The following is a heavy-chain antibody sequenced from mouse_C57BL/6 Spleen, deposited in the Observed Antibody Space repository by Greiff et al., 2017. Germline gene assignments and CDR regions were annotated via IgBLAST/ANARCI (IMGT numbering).Heavy chain of an antibody. V-gene: IGHV10-1*01. CDR1: GFSFNTYA. Sequence: EVKLMESGGGLVQPKGSLKLSCAASGFSFNTYAMNWVRQAPGKGLEWVARIRSKSNNYATYYADSVKDRFTISRDDSESMLYLQMNNLKTEDTAMYYCVRQGTGTVLFDYWGQGTTLTVSS. D-gene: IGHD4-1*01. CDR2: IRSKSNNYAT. CDR3: VRQGTGTVLFDY. J-gene: IGHJ2*01.